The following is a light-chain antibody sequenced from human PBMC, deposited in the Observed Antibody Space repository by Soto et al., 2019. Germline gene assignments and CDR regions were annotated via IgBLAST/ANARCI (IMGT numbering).Light chain of an antibody. CDR2: GAS. V-gene: IGKV3-20*01. CDR3: QQYGSSPFT. J-gene: IGKJ3*01. CDR1: QTVNSF. Sequence: EIVLTQSPGTLSVSPGERSSLSCRTSQTVNSFLAWYDQKPGQAPRLLIYGASSRATGIPDRFSGSGSGTDFTLTISRLEPEDFAVYYCQQYGSSPFTFGPGTKGDIK.